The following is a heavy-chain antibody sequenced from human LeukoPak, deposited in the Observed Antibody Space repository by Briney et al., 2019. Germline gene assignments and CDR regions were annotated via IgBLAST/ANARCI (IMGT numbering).Heavy chain of an antibody. CDR2: ISYDGSNK. V-gene: IGHV3-30*04. J-gene: IGHJ4*02. D-gene: IGHD3-3*01. CDR1: GFTFSSYA. CDR3: AREFTIFGVVPTPVTNYFDY. Sequence: RGSLRLSCAASGFTFSSYAMHWVRQAPGKGLELVAVISYDGSNKYYADSVKGRFTISRDNSKNTMYLQMNSLRAEDTDVYYCAREFTIFGVVPTPVTNYFDYWGQGNLVTVSS.